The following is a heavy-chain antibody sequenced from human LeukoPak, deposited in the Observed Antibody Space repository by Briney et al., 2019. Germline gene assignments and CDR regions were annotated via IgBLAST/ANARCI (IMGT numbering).Heavy chain of an antibody. CDR3: AKDAYYDFWSGPAPDAFDI. V-gene: IGHV3-23*01. J-gene: IGHJ3*02. Sequence: PGGSLRLSCAASGFTFSSYAMCWVGQAPGKGLEWVSAMSGSGGSTYYADSVKGRFTISRDNSKNTLYLQMNSLRAEDTAVYYCAKDAYYDFWSGPAPDAFDIWGQGTMVTVSS. CDR2: MSGSGGST. D-gene: IGHD3-3*01. CDR1: GFTFSSYA.